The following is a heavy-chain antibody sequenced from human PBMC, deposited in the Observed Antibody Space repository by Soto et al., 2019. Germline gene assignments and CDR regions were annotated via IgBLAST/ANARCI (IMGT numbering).Heavy chain of an antibody. CDR1: GYTFTSYG. V-gene: IGHV1-18*04. Sequence: ASVKFSCKSSGYTFTSYGISWVRQAPGQGLEWMGWISAYNGNTNYAQKLQGRVTMTTDTSTSTAYMELRSLRSDDTAVYYCARVLDTMVRGVQNAFDIWGQGKMVT. CDR3: ARVLDTMVRGVQNAFDI. CDR2: ISAYNGNT. J-gene: IGHJ3*02. D-gene: IGHD3-10*01.